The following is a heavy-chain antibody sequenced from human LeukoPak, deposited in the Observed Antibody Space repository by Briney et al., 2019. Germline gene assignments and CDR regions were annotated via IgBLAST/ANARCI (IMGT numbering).Heavy chain of an antibody. Sequence: GRSLRLSCAASGFTFSSYAMHWVRQAPGKGLEGVAVISYDGSNKYYADSVKGRFTISRDNSKNTLYLQMNSLRAEDTAVYYCARDTRTGYSSSWYGTIDYWGQGTLVTVSS. CDR3: ARDTRTGYSSSWYGTIDY. V-gene: IGHV3-30*01. D-gene: IGHD6-13*01. J-gene: IGHJ4*02. CDR2: ISYDGSNK. CDR1: GFTFSSYA.